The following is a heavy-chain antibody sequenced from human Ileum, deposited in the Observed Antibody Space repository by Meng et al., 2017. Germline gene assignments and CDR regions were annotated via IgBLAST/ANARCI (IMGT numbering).Heavy chain of an antibody. V-gene: IGHV4-4*02. CDR3: ATYGSGFTPPLDP. CDR2: ISQSGTT. J-gene: IGHJ5*02. D-gene: IGHD3-10*01. CDR1: GGSISNGKW. Sequence: QVQLQESGPGRVQPSGTLSLTCAVSGGSISNGKWWSWVRQPPGKGLEWIGEISQSGTTNYYPSLNSRVSISLDKANNHLSLTLTSVTAADTAVYYCATYGSGFTPPLDPWGQGILVTVSS.